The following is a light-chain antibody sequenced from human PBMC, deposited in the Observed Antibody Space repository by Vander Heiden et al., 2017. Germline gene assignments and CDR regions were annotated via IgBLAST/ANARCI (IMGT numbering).Light chain of an antibody. CDR2: AAS. J-gene: IGKJ1*01. CDR3: QQSYSTPPT. Sequence: DIQMTQSPSSLSASVGDRVTITCRASQSISSYLNWYQQKPGKAPKLLIYAASSLQSGVPSRFSGSGSGTEFTLTISSLQPEDFATYYCQQSYSTPPTFDQGTKVEIK. CDR1: QSISSY. V-gene: IGKV1-39*01.